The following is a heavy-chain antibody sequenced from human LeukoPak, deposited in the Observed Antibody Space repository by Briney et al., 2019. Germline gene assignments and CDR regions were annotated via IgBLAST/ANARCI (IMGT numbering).Heavy chain of an antibody. Sequence: ASVKVSCKVSGYTLTELSMHWVRQAPGKGLEWMGGFDPEDGETIYAQKFQGRVTMTEDTSTDTAYMELSSLRSEDTAVYYCATDALSGYYSQDWGQGTLVTVSS. V-gene: IGHV1-24*01. CDR2: FDPEDGET. CDR1: GYTLTELS. D-gene: IGHD3-3*01. J-gene: IGHJ4*02. CDR3: ATDALSGYYSQD.